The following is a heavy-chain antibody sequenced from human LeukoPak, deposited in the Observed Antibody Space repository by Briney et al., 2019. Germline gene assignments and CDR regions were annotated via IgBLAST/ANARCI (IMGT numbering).Heavy chain of an antibody. V-gene: IGHV4-4*02. D-gene: IGHD6-19*01. CDR3: ARLSSGWYLYAFDI. J-gene: IGHJ3*02. CDR1: GDSIGSSNW. Sequence: PSETLSLTCAVSGDSIGSSNWWSWVRQPPGKGLEGIGEIYHSGSTNYNPSLKSRVTISVDKSKNQFSLKLSSVTAADTAVYYCARLSSGWYLYAFDIWGQGTMVTVSS. CDR2: IYHSGST.